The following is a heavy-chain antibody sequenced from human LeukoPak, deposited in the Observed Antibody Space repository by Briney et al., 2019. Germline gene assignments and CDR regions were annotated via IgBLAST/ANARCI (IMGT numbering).Heavy chain of an antibody. V-gene: IGHV5-51*01. CDR1: GYTFTTSW. CDR3: ARGGTYLGH. CDR2: IYPSDSDT. J-gene: IGHJ4*02. Sequence: GESLKISCEGSGYTFTTSWIGWVRQMPGKGLEWMGIIYPSDSDTRYSPSLQGQVSISAGKSISTAYLQWSSLKASDTAMYYCARGGTYLGHWGQGTLVTVSS. D-gene: IGHD1-26*01.